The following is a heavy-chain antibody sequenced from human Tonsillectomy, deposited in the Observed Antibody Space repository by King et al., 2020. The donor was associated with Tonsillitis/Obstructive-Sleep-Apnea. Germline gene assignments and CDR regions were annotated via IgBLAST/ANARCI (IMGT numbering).Heavy chain of an antibody. CDR1: GFTFISYA. CDR2: ISGSCGRT. V-gene: IGHV3-23*04. J-gene: IGHJ4*02. CDR3: AKGPDYDYIWGSLY. D-gene: IGHD3-16*01. Sequence: VQLVESGGGLVQPGGSLRLSCAASGFTFISYAMSWVRQAPGKGLEWVSAISGSCGRTYYADSVKGRFTISRDNSKNTLYMQMNSLRAEDTAVYYCAKGPDYDYIWGSLYWGQGTLVTVSS.